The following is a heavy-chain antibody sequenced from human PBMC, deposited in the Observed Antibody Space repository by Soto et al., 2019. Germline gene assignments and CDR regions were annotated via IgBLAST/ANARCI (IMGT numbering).Heavy chain of an antibody. J-gene: IGHJ4*02. D-gene: IGHD6-19*01. CDR1: GFTFSSYA. V-gene: IGHV3-30-3*01. Sequence: QVQLVESGGGVVQPGRSLRLSCAASGFTFSSYAMHWVRQAPGKGLEWVAVISYDGSNKYYADSVKGRFTISRDNSKNTLYLQMNSLRAEDTAVYYCARYSSGWGDYWGQGTLVTVSS. CDR3: ARYSSGWGDY. CDR2: ISYDGSNK.